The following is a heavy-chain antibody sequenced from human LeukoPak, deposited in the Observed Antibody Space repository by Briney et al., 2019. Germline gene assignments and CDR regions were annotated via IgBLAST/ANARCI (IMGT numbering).Heavy chain of an antibody. Sequence: ASVKVSCKVSGYTLTELSMHWVRQAPGKGLEWMGGFDPEDGETIYAQKFQGRVTMTEDASTDTAYMELSSLRSEDTAVYYCATGQSGDYYDSSGYYYWGQGTLVTVSS. CDR1: GYTLTELS. CDR3: ATGQSGDYYDSSGYYY. D-gene: IGHD3-22*01. J-gene: IGHJ4*02. V-gene: IGHV1-24*01. CDR2: FDPEDGET.